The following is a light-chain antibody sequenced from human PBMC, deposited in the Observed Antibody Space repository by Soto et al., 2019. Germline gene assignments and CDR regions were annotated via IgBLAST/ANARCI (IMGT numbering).Light chain of an antibody. V-gene: IGKV3-20*01. J-gene: IGKJ2*01. CDR2: GAS. CDR1: QSVSSSY. Sequence: EIVLTQSPGTLSLSPGERATLSCRASQSVSSSYLAWYQQKPGQAPRLLIYGASGRATGIPDRFSGSGSGTNFTLPISRLEPEDVSVYYCQQYGSSPPMYTFGQGTKLEIK. CDR3: QQYGSSPPMYT.